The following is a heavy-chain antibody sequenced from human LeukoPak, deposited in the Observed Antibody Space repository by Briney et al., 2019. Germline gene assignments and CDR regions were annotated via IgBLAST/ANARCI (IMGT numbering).Heavy chain of an antibody. CDR1: GGSISSSSYS. V-gene: IGHV4-39*01. J-gene: IGHJ4*02. CDR3: ARLVSAVDTATNYFDY. CDR2: INYSGTT. D-gene: IGHD6-13*01. Sequence: SETLSLTCTVSGGSISSSSYSWVWIRQPPGKGLEWIGSINYSGTTYYKSSLKSRVTMSVDTSKNQFSLKLTSVSAADTAVFYCARLVSAVDTATNYFDYWGQGTLVTVSS.